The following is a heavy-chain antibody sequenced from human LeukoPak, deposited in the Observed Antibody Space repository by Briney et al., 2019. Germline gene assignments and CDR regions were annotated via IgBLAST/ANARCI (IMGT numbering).Heavy chain of an antibody. CDR1: GYMFTRYG. V-gene: IGHV1-18*01. CDR2: ISGSNGNT. D-gene: IGHD5-12*01. CDR3: ARSGRGTYYYFYV. J-gene: IGHJ4*02. Sequence: ASAKVSCQASGYMFTRYGISWVRQAPGQGLEWVGWISGSNGNTNYAQKFLGRVTMTADTSTGTAYMELKSLTSADTAVYYCARSGRGTYYYFYVWGQGTLASVSS.